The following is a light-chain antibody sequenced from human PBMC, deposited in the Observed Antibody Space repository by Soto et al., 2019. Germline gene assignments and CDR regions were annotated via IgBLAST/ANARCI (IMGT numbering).Light chain of an antibody. Sequence: QSVLTQPASVSGSPGQSITISCTGISSDVGGYNYVSWYQQHPDKAPKLMIYDVSNRRTGVSNRFSGSKSGNTASLTTSGLQAEDEADYYCYSYTSSSTVLFGGGTKLTLL. CDR3: YSYTSSSTVL. V-gene: IGLV2-14*01. J-gene: IGLJ2*01. CDR2: DVS. CDR1: SSDVGGYNY.